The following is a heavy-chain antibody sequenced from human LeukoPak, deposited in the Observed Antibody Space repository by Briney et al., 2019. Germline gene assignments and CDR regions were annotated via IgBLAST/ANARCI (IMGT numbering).Heavy chain of an antibody. J-gene: IGHJ4*02. CDR3: ARGPRGRYYYDSSGYYYDY. CDR1: GGSISNYF. CDR2: INHSGST. D-gene: IGHD3-22*01. V-gene: IGHV4-34*01. Sequence: SETLSLTCTVSGGSISNYFWSWIRQPPGKGLEWIGEINHSGSTNYNPSLKSRVTISVDTSKNQFSLKLSSVTAADTAVYYCARGPRGRYYYDSSGYYYDYWGQGTLVTVSS.